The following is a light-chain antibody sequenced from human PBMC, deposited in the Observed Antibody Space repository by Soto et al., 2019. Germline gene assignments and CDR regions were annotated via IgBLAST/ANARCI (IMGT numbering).Light chain of an antibody. Sequence: QSALTQPTSVSGSPGQSITISCTGTSSDVGGYNYVSWYQQHPGKAPKLMIYEVSNRASGVSNRLSGSKSGNTASLTISGLQAEDEAYYYCSSYTSSSPYVFRTGTKLTVL. V-gene: IGLV2-14*01. CDR2: EVS. CDR3: SSYTSSSPYV. CDR1: SSDVGGYNY. J-gene: IGLJ1*01.